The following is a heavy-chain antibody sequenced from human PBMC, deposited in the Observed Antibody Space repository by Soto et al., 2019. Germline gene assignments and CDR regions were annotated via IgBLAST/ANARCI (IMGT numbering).Heavy chain of an antibody. Sequence: TLSLTCTVSVFSISSTSYYWCWIRQPPGKGLEWMGSIYYRGSTYYNPSLKSRVTISVDTSKNQFSLKLSPVTAADTAVYYCARYDFWSGYYPGTNWGQGTLVTVSS. J-gene: IGHJ4*02. V-gene: IGHV4-39*01. CDR2: IYYRGST. D-gene: IGHD3-3*01. CDR3: ARYDFWSGYYPGTN. CDR1: VFSISSTSYY.